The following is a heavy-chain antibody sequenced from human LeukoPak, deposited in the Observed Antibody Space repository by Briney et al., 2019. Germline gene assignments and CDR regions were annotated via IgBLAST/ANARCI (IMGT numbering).Heavy chain of an antibody. CDR3: ARSGIVGATINWYFDP. D-gene: IGHD1-26*01. Sequence: ASVKVSCKASGYTFTSYAMHWVRQAPGQRLEWMGWINAGNGNTKYSQEFQGRVTITRDTSASTAYMELSSLRSEDMAVYYCARSGIVGATINWYFDPWGQGTLVTVSS. CDR2: INAGNGNT. CDR1: GYTFTSYA. V-gene: IGHV1-3*03. J-gene: IGHJ5*02.